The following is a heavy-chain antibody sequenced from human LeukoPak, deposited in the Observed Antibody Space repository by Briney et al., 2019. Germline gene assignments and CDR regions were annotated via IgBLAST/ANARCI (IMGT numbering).Heavy chain of an antibody. CDR1: GYSISSGYF. Sequence: SETLSLTCTVSGYSISSGYFWGWMRQPPGKGLEWIGSIYQSETAHYNPSLKSRVTISVDTSKNQFSLKLRSVMAADTAVYYCARGIRAAAGAVVWGQGTLVTVSS. V-gene: IGHV4-38-2*02. CDR2: IYQSETA. CDR3: ARGIRAAAGAVV. D-gene: IGHD6-13*01. J-gene: IGHJ4*02.